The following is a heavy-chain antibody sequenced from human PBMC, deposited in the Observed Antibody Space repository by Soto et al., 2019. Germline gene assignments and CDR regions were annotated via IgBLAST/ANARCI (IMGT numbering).Heavy chain of an antibody. CDR1: GFTFSSYG. CDR2: IWYDGSNK. D-gene: IGHD3-10*01. V-gene: IGHV3-33*01. CDR3: ARVGATYYYGSGSYYFYGMDV. J-gene: IGHJ6*02. Sequence: GGSLRLSCAASGFTFSSYGMHWVRQAPGKGLEWVAVIWYDGSNKYYADSVKGRFTISRDNSKNTLYLQMNSLRAEDTAVYYCARVGATYYYGSGSYYFYGMDVWGQGTTVTVSS.